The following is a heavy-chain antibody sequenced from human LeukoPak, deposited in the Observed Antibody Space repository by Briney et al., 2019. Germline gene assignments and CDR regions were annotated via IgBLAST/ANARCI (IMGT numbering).Heavy chain of an antibody. Sequence: PGGSLRLSCAASGFTFSSYAMSWVRHTSGKGLQWLSAISGSGGGTNYADSVKGRLTISRDNSKNTLYLQMNSLGAKDTAIYYCTKASATVWPNYFDSWGQGTLVTVSS. CDR3: TKASATVWPNYFDS. V-gene: IGHV3-23*01. J-gene: IGHJ4*02. CDR2: ISGSGGGT. D-gene: IGHD6-25*01. CDR1: GFTFSSYA.